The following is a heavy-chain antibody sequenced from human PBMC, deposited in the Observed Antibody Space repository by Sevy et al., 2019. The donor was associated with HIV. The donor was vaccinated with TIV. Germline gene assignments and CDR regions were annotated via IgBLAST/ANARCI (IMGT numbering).Heavy chain of an antibody. CDR2: LYHSGST. CDR1: GFAITTAYY. V-gene: IGHV4-38-2*01. Sequence: SETLSLTCAVSGFAITTAYYWGWLRQPPGKGPEWIGSLYHSGSTSFNPSLKSRVTISVDTSKNHFSLKLSSVTAADTAVYYCARGDYYDTSGYYSYYFGSWGQGTLVTVSS. J-gene: IGHJ4*02. CDR3: ARGDYYDTSGYYSYYFGS. D-gene: IGHD3-22*01.